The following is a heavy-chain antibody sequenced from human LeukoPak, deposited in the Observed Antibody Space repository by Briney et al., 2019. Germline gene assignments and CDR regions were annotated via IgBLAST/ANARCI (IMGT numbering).Heavy chain of an antibody. CDR2: IYYSGYT. J-gene: IGHJ5*02. D-gene: IGHD1-7*01. CDR1: GGSMSNYY. Sequence: SETLSLTCSVFGGSMSNYYWSWIRRPPGRGPEWIGNIYYSGYTTYNPSLKSRVTISVDTSKNQFSLKLSSVTDADTAMYHCARDPSYNWNYGWFDPWGQGTLVSVSS. CDR3: ARDPSYNWNYGWFDP. V-gene: IGHV4-59*13.